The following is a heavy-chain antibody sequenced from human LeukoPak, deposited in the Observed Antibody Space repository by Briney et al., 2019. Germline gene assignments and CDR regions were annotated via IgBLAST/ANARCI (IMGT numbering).Heavy chain of an antibody. D-gene: IGHD2-2*01. CDR2: ISAYNGNT. Sequence: GAAVKVSFKASGYTFTSYGISWVRQAPGQGLEWMGWISAYNGNTNYAQKLQGRVTMTTDTSTSTAYMELRSLRSDDTAVYYCARDSGDIVVVPAAVDYWGQGTLVTVSS. CDR1: GYTFTSYG. V-gene: IGHV1-18*01. J-gene: IGHJ4*02. CDR3: ARDSGDIVVVPAAVDY.